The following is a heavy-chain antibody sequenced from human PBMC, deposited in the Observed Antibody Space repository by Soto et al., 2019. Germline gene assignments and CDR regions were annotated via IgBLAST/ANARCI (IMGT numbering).Heavy chain of an antibody. CDR3: ARVFKYYDFWSAYGGGYYYGMDV. V-gene: IGHV1-3*01. J-gene: IGHJ6*02. CDR2: INAGNDNT. D-gene: IGHD3-3*01. Sequence: ASVKVSCKASGYTFTSYAMHWVRQAPGQRLEWMGWINAGNDNTKYSQKFQGWVTMTRDTSISTAYMELSRLRSDDTAVYYCARVFKYYDFWSAYGGGYYYGMDVWGQGTTVTV. CDR1: GYTFTSYA.